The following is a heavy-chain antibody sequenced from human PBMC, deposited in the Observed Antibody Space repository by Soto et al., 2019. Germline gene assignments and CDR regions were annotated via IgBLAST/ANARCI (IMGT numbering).Heavy chain of an antibody. CDR2: ISYDGRNK. D-gene: IGHD3-10*01. Sequence: GGSLRLSCAASGFTFSSYGMHWVRQAPGKGLEWVAVISYDGRNKYYAESVKGRFTISRDNSKNTLYLQMNRLRAEDTAVYYCAKDRYHGSGSYYYYYGMDVWGQGTTVTVSS. J-gene: IGHJ6*02. CDR3: AKDRYHGSGSYYYYYGMDV. CDR1: GFTFSSYG. V-gene: IGHV3-30*18.